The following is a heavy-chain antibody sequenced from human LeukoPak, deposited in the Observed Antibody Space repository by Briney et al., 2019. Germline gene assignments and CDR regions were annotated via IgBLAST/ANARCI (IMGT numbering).Heavy chain of an antibody. D-gene: IGHD3-9*01. V-gene: IGHV4-59*12. CDR3: ARVVRYFDWLSTFDY. J-gene: IGHJ4*02. Sequence: SETLSLTCTVSGGSISSYYWSWIRQPPGKGLEWIGHIYYSGSTYYNPSLKSRVTISVDTSKNQFSLKLSSVTAADTAVYYCARVVRYFDWLSTFDYWGQGTLVTVSS. CDR1: GGSISSYY. CDR2: IYYSGST.